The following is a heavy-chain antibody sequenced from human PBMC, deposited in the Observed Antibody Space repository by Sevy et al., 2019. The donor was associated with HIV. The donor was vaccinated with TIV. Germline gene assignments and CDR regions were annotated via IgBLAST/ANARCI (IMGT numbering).Heavy chain of an antibody. CDR2: ISHTSESS. Sequence: GGSLRLSCAASGFTLSSYVMSWVRHPPGKGLEWVSTISHTSESSNYADSVKGRFTISRDNSKNTLYLQMNSLRVEDTAVYYCAGRRVGDFWSGSVRGPWAGGPLFDYWGQGTLVTVSS. D-gene: IGHD3-3*01. V-gene: IGHV3-23*01. CDR3: AGRRVGDFWSGSVRGPWAGGPLFDY. CDR1: GFTLSSYV. J-gene: IGHJ4*02.